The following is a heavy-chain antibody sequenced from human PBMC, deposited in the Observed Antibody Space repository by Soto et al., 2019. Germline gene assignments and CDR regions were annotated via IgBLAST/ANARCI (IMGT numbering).Heavy chain of an antibody. V-gene: IGHV4-34*01. CDR3: ARGKYSENCSSTSCSNDAFEI. D-gene: IGHD2-2*01. CDR2: INHSGST. J-gene: IGHJ3*02. Sequence: QVQLQQWGAGLLKPSETLSLTCAVYGGSFSGYYWSWIRQPPGKGLEWIGEINHSGSTNYNPSLKSRVTISVDTSKNQFSLKLSSVTAADTAVYYCARGKYSENCSSTSCSNDAFEIWGQGTMVTVSS. CDR1: GGSFSGYY.